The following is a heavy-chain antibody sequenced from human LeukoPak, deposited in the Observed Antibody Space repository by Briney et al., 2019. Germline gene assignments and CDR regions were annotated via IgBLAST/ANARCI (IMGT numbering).Heavy chain of an antibody. CDR1: GYTFTSYG. D-gene: IGHD6-19*01. CDR2: ISAYNGNT. CDR3: ARDSLRSSGWYSVGWFDP. Sequence: ASVTVSCKASGYTFTSYGISWVRQAPGQGLEWMGWISAYNGNTNYAQKLQGRVTMTTDTSTSTAYMELRSLRSDDTAVYYCARDSLRSSGWYSVGWFDPWGQGTLVTVSS. J-gene: IGHJ5*02. V-gene: IGHV1-18*01.